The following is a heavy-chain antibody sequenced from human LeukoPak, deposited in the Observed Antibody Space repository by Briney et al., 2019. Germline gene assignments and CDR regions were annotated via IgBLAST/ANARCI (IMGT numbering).Heavy chain of an antibody. CDR3: ARDKNPTVFDY. V-gene: IGHV1-2*02. Sequence: ASVKVSCKASGYTFTGYYMHWVRQAPGQGLEWMGCINPNSGDTNYAQKFQGRATMTRDTSLSTAYTELSSLRSDDTAVYYCARDKNPTVFDYWGQGSLVTVSS. CDR2: INPNSGDT. J-gene: IGHJ4*02. CDR1: GYTFTGYY.